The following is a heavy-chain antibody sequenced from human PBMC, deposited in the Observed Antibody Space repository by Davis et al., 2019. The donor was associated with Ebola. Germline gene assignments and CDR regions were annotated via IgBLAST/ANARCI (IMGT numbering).Heavy chain of an antibody. CDR1: GYTFTGYY. CDR3: ARARYLSSGGVYYYYYMDV. CDR2: INPNSGDT. V-gene: IGHV1-2*02. Sequence: ASVKVSCKASGYTFTGYYMHWVRQAPGQGLEWMGWINPNSGDTNYAKKFQGRVTMTRDTSISTAYMELSRLRSDDTAVYYCARARYLSSGGVYYYYYMDVWGKGTTVTVSS. J-gene: IGHJ6*03. D-gene: IGHD2-15*01.